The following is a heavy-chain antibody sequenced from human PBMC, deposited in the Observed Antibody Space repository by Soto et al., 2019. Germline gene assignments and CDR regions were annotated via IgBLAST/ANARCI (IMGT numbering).Heavy chain of an antibody. D-gene: IGHD2-15*01. J-gene: IGHJ4*02. CDR3: ARTKCSGGSCYSWSLDY. CDR1: GGSITTGGYY. V-gene: IGHV4-31*03. Sequence: SETLSLTCTVSGGSITTGGYYWSWIRQLPGKGLEWIGHRYYSESTYYNPSLKSRVSISLDTSKNQFSLKLSFVTAADTAMYYCARTKCSGGSCYSWSLDYWGQGTPGT. CDR2: RYYSEST.